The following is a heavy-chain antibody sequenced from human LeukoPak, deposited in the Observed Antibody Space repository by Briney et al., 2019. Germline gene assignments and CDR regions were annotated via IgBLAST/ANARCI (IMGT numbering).Heavy chain of an antibody. CDR2: IRYDGSNK. D-gene: IGHD2-15*01. V-gene: IGHV3-30*02. Sequence: GGSLRLSCAASGFTFSSYGMHWVRQAPGKGLEWVAFIRYDGSNKYYADSVKGRFTISRDNSKNTLYLQMNSLRAEDTAVYYCAKDQVGGYCSGGSCYGLFDYWGQGTLVTVSS. CDR1: GFTFSSYG. J-gene: IGHJ4*02. CDR3: AKDQVGGYCSGGSCYGLFDY.